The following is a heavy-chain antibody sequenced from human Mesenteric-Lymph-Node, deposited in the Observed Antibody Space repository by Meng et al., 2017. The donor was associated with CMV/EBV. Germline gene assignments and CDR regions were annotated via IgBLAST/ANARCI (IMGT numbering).Heavy chain of an antibody. J-gene: IGHJ5*02. CDR1: GGSIRSSSYY. Sequence: QLQLQESGPGLVKPSETLSLTCTSPGGSIRSSSYYWGWILQPPGKGLEWIGSIYYSGSTYYNPSLKSRVTISVDTSKNQFSLKLSSVTAADTAVYYCARPHYYGSGSSPWFDPWGQGTLVTVSS. CDR2: IYYSGST. CDR3: ARPHYYGSGSSPWFDP. D-gene: IGHD3-10*01. V-gene: IGHV4-39*01.